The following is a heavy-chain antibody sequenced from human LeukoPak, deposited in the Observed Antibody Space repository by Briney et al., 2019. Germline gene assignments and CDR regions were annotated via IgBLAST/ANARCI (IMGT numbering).Heavy chain of an antibody. CDR2: ISAYNGNT. CDR1: GYTFTSYG. CDR3: ARALHSSSWYAVGFDP. V-gene: IGHV1-18*01. J-gene: IGHJ5*02. Sequence: ASVKVSCKASGYTFTSYGISWVRQAPGQGLEWMGWISAYNGNTNYAQKLQGRVTMTTDTSTSTAYMELRSLRSDDTAVYYCARALHSSSWYAVGFDPWGQGTLVTVSS. D-gene: IGHD6-13*01.